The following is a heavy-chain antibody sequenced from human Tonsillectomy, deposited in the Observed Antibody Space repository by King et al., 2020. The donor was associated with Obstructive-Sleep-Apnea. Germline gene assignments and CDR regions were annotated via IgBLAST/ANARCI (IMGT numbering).Heavy chain of an antibody. CDR1: GFTFTSYA. J-gene: IGHJ6*02. V-gene: IGHV3-23*04. D-gene: IGHD5-12*01. CDR3: AKLDGGYSGYDIFNYGMDV. CDR2: ISGSGGST. Sequence: VQLVESGGGLVQPGGSLRLSCAASGFTFTSYAMSWVRQAPGKGLEWVSAISGSGGSTYYADSVKGRFTISRDNSKNTLYLQMNSRSAEDTAVYYCAKLDGGYSGYDIFNYGMDVWGPGTTVTVSS.